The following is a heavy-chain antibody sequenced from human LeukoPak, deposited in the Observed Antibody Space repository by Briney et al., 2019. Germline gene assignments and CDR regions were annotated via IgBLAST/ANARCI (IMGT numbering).Heavy chain of an antibody. CDR1: GGSISSSSYY. D-gene: IGHD1-26*01. CDR3: ARSHSDHDAFDI. Sequence: SETLSLTCTVSGGSISSSSYYWGWIRQPPGKGLEWIGSIYYSGSTYYNPSLKSRVTISVDTSKNQFSLKLSSVTAADTAVYYCARSHSDHDAFDIWGQGTMVTVSS. V-gene: IGHV4-39*07. CDR2: IYYSGST. J-gene: IGHJ3*02.